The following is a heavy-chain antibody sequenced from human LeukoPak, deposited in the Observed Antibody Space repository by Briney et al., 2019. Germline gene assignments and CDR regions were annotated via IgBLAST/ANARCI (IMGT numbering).Heavy chain of an antibody. CDR1: GGSFSGYY. CDR3: ARTHSSSWIDY. J-gene: IGHJ4*02. V-gene: IGHV4-34*01. D-gene: IGHD6-13*01. CDR2: INHSGST. Sequence: PSETLSLTCAVYGGSFSGYYWSWIRQPPGKGLEWIGEINHSGSTNYNPSLKSRITISVDTSKNQFSLKLSSVTAADTAVYYCARTHSSSWIDYWGQGTLVTVSS.